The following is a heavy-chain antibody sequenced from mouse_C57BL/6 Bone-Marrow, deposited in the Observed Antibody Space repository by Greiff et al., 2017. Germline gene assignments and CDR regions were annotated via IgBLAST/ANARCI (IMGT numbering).Heavy chain of an antibody. D-gene: IGHD2-12*01. CDR1: GYSFTGYY. V-gene: IGHV1-31*01. Sequence: VQLQQSGPELVKPGASVKISCKASGYSFTGYYMHWVKQSHGNILDWIGYLYPYNGVSSYNQKFKGKATLTVDKSSSTAYMELRRQTAEESAVYNCAKDYNYEGFAYWGQGTLVTVSA. J-gene: IGHJ3*01. CDR3: AKDYNYEGFAY. CDR2: LYPYNGVS.